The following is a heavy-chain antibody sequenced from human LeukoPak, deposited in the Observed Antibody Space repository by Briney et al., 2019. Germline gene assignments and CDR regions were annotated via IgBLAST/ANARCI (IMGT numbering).Heavy chain of an antibody. V-gene: IGHV3-11*04. CDR3: ASSFTNAYYDFWSGYPLDY. CDR2: ISSSGSTI. CDR1: GFTFSDYY. J-gene: IGHJ4*02. Sequence: GGPLRLSCAASGFTFSDYYMSWIRQAPGKGLEWVSYISSSGSTIYYADSVKGRFTISRDNAKNSLYLQMNSLRAEDTAVYYCASSFTNAYYDFWSGYPLDYWGQGTLVTVSS. D-gene: IGHD3-3*01.